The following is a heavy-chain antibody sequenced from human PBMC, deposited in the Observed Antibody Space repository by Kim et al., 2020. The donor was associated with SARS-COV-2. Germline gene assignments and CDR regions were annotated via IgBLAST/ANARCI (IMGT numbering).Heavy chain of an antibody. V-gene: IGHV3-23*01. CDR3: AKAGSGGFFDY. D-gene: IGHD1-26*01. Sequence: GGSLRLSCAASGFTFSTSAMRWVRQAPGKGLEWVSAISGSGDITYYADSVKGRFTISRDNSKDTLYLQMNSLRAEDTAVYYCAKAGSGGFFDYWGQGTL. CDR1: GFTFSTSA. CDR2: ISGSGDIT. J-gene: IGHJ4*02.